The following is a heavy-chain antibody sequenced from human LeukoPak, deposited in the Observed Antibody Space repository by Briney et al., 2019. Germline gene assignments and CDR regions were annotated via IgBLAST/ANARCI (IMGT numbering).Heavy chain of an antibody. D-gene: IGHD3-22*01. CDR3: ARDYSYDSSGGCYYY. CDR1: GYSFTSYW. Sequence: GESLKISCKASGYSFTSYWIGWVRQMPGKGLEWMGIIYPGDSDTRYSPSFQGHVTISADKSISTAYLQWSSLKASDTAIYYCARDYSYDSSGGCYYYWGQGTLVTVSS. V-gene: IGHV5-51*01. J-gene: IGHJ4*02. CDR2: IYPGDSDT.